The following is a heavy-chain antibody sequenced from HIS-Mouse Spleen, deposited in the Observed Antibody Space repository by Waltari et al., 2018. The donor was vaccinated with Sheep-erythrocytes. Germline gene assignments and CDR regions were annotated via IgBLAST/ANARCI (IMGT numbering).Heavy chain of an antibody. D-gene: IGHD3-3*01. CDR3: ARDEGTYYDFWSGYPPSYYFDY. Sequence: QLQLQESGPGLVKPSETLSLTCTVSGGSISSSSYYWGWIRQPPGKGLEWIGSIYYSGSNYYHPSLQSRVTISVDTSKNQFSLKLSSVTAADTAVYYCARDEGTYYDFWSGYPPSYYFDYWGQGTLVTVSS. CDR2: IYYSGSN. V-gene: IGHV4-39*07. J-gene: IGHJ4*02. CDR1: GGSISSSSYY.